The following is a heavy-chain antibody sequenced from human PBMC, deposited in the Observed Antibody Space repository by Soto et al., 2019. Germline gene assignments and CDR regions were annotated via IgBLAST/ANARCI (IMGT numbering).Heavy chain of an antibody. Sequence: ASVKVSCKASGYTFTSYAMHWVRQAPGQRLEWMGWINAGNGNTKYSQKFQGRVTITRDTSASTAYMELSSLRSEDTAVYYCATGCTNGVCYYYYGMEVWGQGTTVTVSS. V-gene: IGHV1-3*01. D-gene: IGHD2-8*01. CDR1: GYTFTSYA. CDR2: INAGNGNT. CDR3: ATGCTNGVCYYYYGMEV. J-gene: IGHJ6*02.